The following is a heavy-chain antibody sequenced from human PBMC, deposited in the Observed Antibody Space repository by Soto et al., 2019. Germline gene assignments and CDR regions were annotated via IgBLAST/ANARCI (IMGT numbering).Heavy chain of an antibody. J-gene: IGHJ5*02. D-gene: IGHD4-17*01. Sequence: KGLEWVAYISSRGSNIYYADSVKGGFTMSRDTAKKDMYMKMNSLRAEDLAVYYCARGLYAGDYLDSFDPWGQGTLVTVSS. CDR3: ARGLYAGDYLDSFDP. V-gene: IGHV3-11*01. CDR2: ISSRGSNI.